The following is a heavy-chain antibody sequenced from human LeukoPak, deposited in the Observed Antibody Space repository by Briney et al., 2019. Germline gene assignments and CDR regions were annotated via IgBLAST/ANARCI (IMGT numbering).Heavy chain of an antibody. D-gene: IGHD1-14*01. CDR3: AKDRNSRQGCDY. J-gene: IGHJ4*02. V-gene: IGHV3-30*18. CDR2: ISYDGSDK. CDR1: GFTFSSFG. Sequence: GSLRLSCAASGFTFSSFGMHWVRQAPGKGLEWVAVISYDGSDKYYADSVKGRFTISRDNSKNTLYLQMNSLRAEDTAVYYCAKDRNSRQGCDYWGQGTLVTVSS.